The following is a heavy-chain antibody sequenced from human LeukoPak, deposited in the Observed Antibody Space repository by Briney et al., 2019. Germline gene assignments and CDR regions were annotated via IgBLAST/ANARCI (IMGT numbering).Heavy chain of an antibody. J-gene: IGHJ3*02. V-gene: IGHV3-66*01. CDR3: ARENYDYHDAFDI. Sequence: GGSLRLSCAASGFTVSGIYMSWVRQAPGKGLEWVSIVYSGSGTYYADSVKGRFTISRDNSKNTPYLQMNSLGPEDAAVYYCARENYDYHDAFDIWGQGTMVTVSS. D-gene: IGHD5-12*01. CDR1: GFTVSGIY. CDR2: VYSGSGT.